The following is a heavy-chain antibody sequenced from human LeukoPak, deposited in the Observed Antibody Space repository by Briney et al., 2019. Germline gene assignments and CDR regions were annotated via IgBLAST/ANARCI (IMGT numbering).Heavy chain of an antibody. V-gene: IGHV3-66*02. CDR3: ARVRHGPGSDAFDI. CDR2: IYSGGST. CDR1: GFTVSSNY. J-gene: IGHJ3*02. Sequence: GGSLRLSCAASGFTVSSNYMSWVRQAPRKGLEWVSVIYSGGSTYYADSVKGRFTISRDNSKNTLYLQMNSLRAEDTAVYYCARVRHGPGSDAFDIWGQGTMVTVSS. D-gene: IGHD2-15*01.